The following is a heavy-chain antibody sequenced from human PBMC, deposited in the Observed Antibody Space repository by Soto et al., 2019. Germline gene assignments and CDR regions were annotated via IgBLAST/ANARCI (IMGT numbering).Heavy chain of an antibody. D-gene: IGHD5-12*01. Sequence: QVQLVQSGAEVKKPGSSVKVSCKASGGTFSTYDICWVRQAPGQGLEWMGGIIPLFGTANYAQKFQGRATISADETTKTAYMELRRLRSEDTAVYYCAINEGTDGYKFAYWGQVTLVTVSS. CDR1: GGTFSTYD. CDR2: IIPLFGTA. CDR3: AINEGTDGYKFAY. V-gene: IGHV1-69*01. J-gene: IGHJ4*02.